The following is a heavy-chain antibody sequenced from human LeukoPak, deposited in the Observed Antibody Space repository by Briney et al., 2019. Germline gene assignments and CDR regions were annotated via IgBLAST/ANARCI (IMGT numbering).Heavy chain of an antibody. J-gene: IGHJ4*02. CDR2: INTDGSST. CDR1: GFTFSSFW. CDR3: ARDSRDPEYYDILAGANDY. V-gene: IGHV3-74*01. Sequence: GGSLRLSCAASGFTFSSFWLHWVRQAPGKGLEWLSRINTDGSSTTYAGSVQGRFAISRDNAKNTLYLQMNSLRVEDTAVYYCARDSRDPEYYDILAGANDYWGQGTLVTVSS. D-gene: IGHD3-9*01.